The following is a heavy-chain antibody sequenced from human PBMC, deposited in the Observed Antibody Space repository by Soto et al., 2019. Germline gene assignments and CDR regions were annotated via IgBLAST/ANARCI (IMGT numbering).Heavy chain of an antibody. J-gene: IGHJ3*02. Sequence: QVQLVQSGAEVKKPGSSVKVSCKASGGTFSSYAISWVRQAPGQGLEWMGGIIPIFGTANYAQKFRGRVTITADESTSTAYMELSSLRSEDTAVYYCARGRITMIVVVIPDAFDIWGQGTMVTVSS. CDR3: ARGRITMIVVVIPDAFDI. CDR1: GGTFSSYA. CDR2: IIPIFGTA. V-gene: IGHV1-69*01. D-gene: IGHD3-22*01.